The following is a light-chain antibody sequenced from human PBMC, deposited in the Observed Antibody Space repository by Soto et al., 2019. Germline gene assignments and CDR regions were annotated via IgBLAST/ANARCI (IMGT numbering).Light chain of an antibody. J-gene: IGKJ1*01. V-gene: IGKV3-20*01. CDR1: QSVSSNH. CDR2: GAS. Sequence: ESVLTQSPGTLSLSPGERATLSCRASQSVSSNHLAWYQQKRGQPPRLLIYGASSRATGTPARFSGSGSGTDFTLTITRLEPEDFAVYYCQQYGSSPQTFGQGTKVEIK. CDR3: QQYGSSPQT.